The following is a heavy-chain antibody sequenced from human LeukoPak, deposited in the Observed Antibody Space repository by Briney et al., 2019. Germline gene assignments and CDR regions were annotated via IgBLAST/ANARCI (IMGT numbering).Heavy chain of an antibody. CDR2: IQYSGST. CDR1: GDSVSGISFY. D-gene: IGHD3-22*01. V-gene: IGHV4-61*01. CDR3: ARYYDSSGYWSTPHFDY. J-gene: IGHJ4*02. Sequence: VKPSETLSLICTVSGDSVSGISFYWSWIRQPPGKGLQYIGYIQYSGSTNYNPSLKSRVTISVDTSKNQFSLKLSSVTAADTAVYYCARYYDSSGYWSTPHFDYWGQGTLVTVSS.